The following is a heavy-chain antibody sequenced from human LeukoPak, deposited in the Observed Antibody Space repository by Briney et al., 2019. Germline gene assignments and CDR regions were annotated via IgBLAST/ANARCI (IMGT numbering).Heavy chain of an antibody. CDR3: ARAAAAYYGSGVDY. CDR1: GYTFTSYY. V-gene: IGHV1-2*02. CDR2: INPKSGGT. Sequence: ASVKVSCKASGYTFTSYYMHWVRQAPGQGLEWMGWINPKSGGTNYAQKFQGRVTMTRDTSISTAYMDMSSLRSDDTALYHCARAAAAYYGSGVDYWGQGTLVTVSS. J-gene: IGHJ4*02. D-gene: IGHD3-10*01.